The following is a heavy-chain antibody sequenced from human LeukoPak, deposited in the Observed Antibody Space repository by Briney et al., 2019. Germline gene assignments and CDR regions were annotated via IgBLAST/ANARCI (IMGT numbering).Heavy chain of an antibody. J-gene: IGHJ4*02. CDR3: AKETERWLQLIDY. D-gene: IGHD5-24*01. CDR2: ISGSGGST. Sequence: GGSLRLSCAASGFTLSSYAMSWVRQAPGKGLEWVLAISGSGGSTYYADSVKGRFTISRDNSKNTLYLQMNSLRAEDTAVYYCAKETERWLQLIDYWGQGTLVTVSS. V-gene: IGHV3-23*01. CDR1: GFTLSSYA.